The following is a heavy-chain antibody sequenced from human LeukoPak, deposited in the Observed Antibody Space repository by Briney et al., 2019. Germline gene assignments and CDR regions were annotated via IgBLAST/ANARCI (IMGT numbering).Heavy chain of an antibody. D-gene: IGHD3-10*01. V-gene: IGHV3-74*01. CDR3: ATDFG. CDR2: VDHDGSDT. J-gene: IGHJ4*02. Sequence: GGSLRLSCAASGFTFTSYWMHWFRRPPGKGPVWVSRVDHDGSDTAYADSVTGRFTISRDNAKNTVYLQMNSLRAEDTAVYYCATDFGWGQGTLVTVSS. CDR1: GFTFTSYW.